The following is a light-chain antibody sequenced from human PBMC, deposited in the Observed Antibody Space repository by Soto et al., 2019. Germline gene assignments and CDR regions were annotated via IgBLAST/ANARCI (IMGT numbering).Light chain of an antibody. CDR3: QQYGSSPPVT. V-gene: IGKV3-20*01. CDR1: QSVSSSY. J-gene: IGKJ5*01. CDR2: AAS. Sequence: EIVLTQSPGTLSLSPGERATLSCRASQSVSSSYLAWYQQTPGQAPRLLIYAASSRATGIPARFSGSGSGTDFTLTISSLEPEDFAVYYCQQYGSSPPVTFGQGTRLEIK.